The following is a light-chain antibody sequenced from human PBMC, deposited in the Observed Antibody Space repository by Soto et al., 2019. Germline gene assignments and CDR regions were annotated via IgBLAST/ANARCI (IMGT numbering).Light chain of an antibody. Sequence: ENVLTQSPGTLSLSPGERATLSCRASQSVDSYLAWYQQKPGQAPRLHIYDASNRATGIPARFSGSGSGTDYTLTISILEPEDFAVYYCQQYGSSPFTFGPGTKVDIK. V-gene: IGKV3-20*01. CDR1: QSVDSY. CDR3: QQYGSSPFT. J-gene: IGKJ3*01. CDR2: DAS.